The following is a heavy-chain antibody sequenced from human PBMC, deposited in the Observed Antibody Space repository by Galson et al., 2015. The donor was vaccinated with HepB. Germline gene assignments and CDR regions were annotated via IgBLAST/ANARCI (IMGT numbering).Heavy chain of an antibody. CDR1: GFTFSDYY. V-gene: IGHV3-11*06. Sequence: SLRLSCAASGFTFSDYYMSWIRQAPGKGLEWVSYVSSSRSYTNYADSVKGRFTISRDNAKNSLYLQMNSLRAEDTAVYYCASSGVEWPLRRGTEFDYWGQGTLVTVSS. CDR3: ASSGVEWPLRRGTEFDY. D-gene: IGHD7-27*01. J-gene: IGHJ4*02. CDR2: VSSSRSYT.